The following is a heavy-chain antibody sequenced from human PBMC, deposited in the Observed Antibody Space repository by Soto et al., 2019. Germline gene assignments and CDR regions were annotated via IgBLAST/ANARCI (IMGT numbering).Heavy chain of an antibody. CDR2: ISAYNGNT. CDR1: GYTFTSYG. V-gene: IGHV1-18*01. J-gene: IGHJ3*02. CDR3: ARTLGDHSKTKLPDI. D-gene: IGHD6-13*01. Sequence: ASVKVSCKASGYTFTSYGISWVRQAPGQGLEWMGWISAYNGNTNYAQKLQGRVTMTTDTSTSTAYMELRSLRSDDTAVYYCARTLGDHSKTKLPDICGQGTMVTVSS.